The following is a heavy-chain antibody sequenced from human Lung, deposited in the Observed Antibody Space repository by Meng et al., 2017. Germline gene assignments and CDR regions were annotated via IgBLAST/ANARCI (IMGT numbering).Heavy chain of an antibody. J-gene: IGHJ4*01. V-gene: IGHV3-15*01. CDR3: SGHVDY. Sequence: QLWDAGGGFVKLGASLRYSCAASGFSCSKAWMTWVRQAAGKGLEWIGRMKSNVDGGTVDYAAAVKGRFFISRDDSENTFYLQMNSLKTEDTAVYYCSGHVDYWGHGTLVTVSS. CDR1: GFSCSKAW. CDR2: MKSNVDGGTV.